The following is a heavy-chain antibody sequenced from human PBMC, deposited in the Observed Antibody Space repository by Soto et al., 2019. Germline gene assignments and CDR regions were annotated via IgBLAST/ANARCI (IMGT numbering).Heavy chain of an antibody. CDR2: ITHDGYNR. J-gene: IGHJ4*02. Sequence: QVQLVESGGSVVQPGGSRRLSCAASGFSFSYYGLHWVRQAPGKGLEWLALITHDGYNRYYADSVKGRFTISRDNSKNTIFLQLHSLKSEDTAVYYCAKGGSFDIWGQGTPVTVSS. CDR3: AKGGSFDI. V-gene: IGHV3-30*18. D-gene: IGHD6-6*01. CDR1: GFSFSYYG.